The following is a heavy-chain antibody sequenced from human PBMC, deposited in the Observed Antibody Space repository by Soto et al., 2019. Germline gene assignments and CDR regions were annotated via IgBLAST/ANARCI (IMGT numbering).Heavy chain of an antibody. CDR2: IYWDDDK. Sequence: QITLKESGPTLVRPAQTLTLTCAFSGFSLTTYDMGVAWIRQPPGKALDWLALIYWDDDKRYSPSLKDRLAISKDTSRNQVVLTITNMDPGDTATYFCAHAGDYDLLTFDHWGPGTLVTVSS. D-gene: IGHD4-17*01. V-gene: IGHV2-5*02. CDR3: AHAGDYDLLTFDH. J-gene: IGHJ4*02. CDR1: GFSLTTYDMG.